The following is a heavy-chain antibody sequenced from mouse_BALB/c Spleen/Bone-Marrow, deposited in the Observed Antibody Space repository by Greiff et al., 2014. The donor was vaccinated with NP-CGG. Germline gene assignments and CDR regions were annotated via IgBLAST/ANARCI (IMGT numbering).Heavy chain of an antibody. D-gene: IGHD2-1*01. CDR2: IDPYNGVT. CDR1: GYAFTSYN. Sequence: VQLQQSGPELVKPGASVKVSCKASGYAFTSYNMYWVKQSHGKSLEWIGYIDPYNGVTSYNRKFKGKATLTVDKSSSTAYMHLNSLTSEDSAVYYCAREDGNYWYFDVWGAGTTVTVSS. CDR3: AREDGNYWYFDV. V-gene: IGHV1S135*01. J-gene: IGHJ1*01.